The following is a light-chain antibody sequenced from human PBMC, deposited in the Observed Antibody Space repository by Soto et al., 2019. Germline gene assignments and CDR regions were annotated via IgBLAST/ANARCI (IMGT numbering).Light chain of an antibody. CDR2: AAS. Sequence: DIQMTQSPSSLSASVGDRVTITCRASQGISNYLVWFQQKPGKTPKSLIYAASSLQSGVPSKFSGRGTWRGFNLTILKQPPEDFSTYFLQKVQYYPRTFGQGTKVEIK. CDR1: QGISNY. J-gene: IGKJ1*01. V-gene: IGKV1-16*02. CDR3: QKVQYYPRT.